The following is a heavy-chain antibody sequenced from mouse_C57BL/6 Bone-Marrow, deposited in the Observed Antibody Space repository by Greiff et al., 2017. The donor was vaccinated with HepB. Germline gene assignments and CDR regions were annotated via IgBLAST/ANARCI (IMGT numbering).Heavy chain of an antibody. D-gene: IGHD1-1*01. Sequence: VVRPGASVKLSCKASGYTFTDYYINWVKQRPGQGLEWIARIYPGSGNTYYNEKFKGKATLTAEKSSSTAYMQLSSLTSEDSAVYFCVLYYYGSKYFDVWGTGTTVTVSS. CDR1: GYTFTDYY. CDR2: IYPGSGNT. CDR3: VLYYYGSKYFDV. J-gene: IGHJ1*03. V-gene: IGHV1-76*01.